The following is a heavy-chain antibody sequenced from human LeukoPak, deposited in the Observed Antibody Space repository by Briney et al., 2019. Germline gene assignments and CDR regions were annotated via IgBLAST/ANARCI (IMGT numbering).Heavy chain of an antibody. CDR2: INPNSGGT. J-gene: IGHJ3*02. D-gene: IGHD1-26*01. CDR3: ARVLEWGLLDAFDI. V-gene: IGHV1-2*02. CDR1: GYTFTGYY. Sequence: ASVKVSCKASGYTFTGYYMHWVRQAPGQGLEWMGWINPNSGGTNYAQKFQGRVTMTRDTSISTAYMELSRLRSDDTAVYYCARVLEWGLLDAFDIWGQGTMVTVSS.